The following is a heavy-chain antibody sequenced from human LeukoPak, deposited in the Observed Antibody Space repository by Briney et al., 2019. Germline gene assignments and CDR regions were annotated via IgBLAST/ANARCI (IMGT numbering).Heavy chain of an antibody. CDR2: IKRDGSEK. CDR1: GFTFSSYW. V-gene: IGHV3-7*04. J-gene: IGHJ4*02. D-gene: IGHD4-17*01. CDR3: ARGYGDSIHFDY. Sequence: GGSLRLSCAASGFTFSSYWLSWVRQAPGKGLEWVANIKRDGSEKYYVDSVKGRFTISRDNAKNSLYLQMNSLRAEEAAVYYCARGYGDSIHFDYWGQGTLVTVSS.